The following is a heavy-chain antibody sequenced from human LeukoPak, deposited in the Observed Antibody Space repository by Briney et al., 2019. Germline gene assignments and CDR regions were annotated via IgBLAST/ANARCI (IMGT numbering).Heavy chain of an antibody. CDR2: INPSGGTT. CDR3: ARGPPHGDYSIDFDF. V-gene: IGHV1-46*01. D-gene: IGHD4-17*01. Sequence: GASVKVSCKASGYTFTSFYIYWFRQAPGQGLEWVGMINPSGGTTNYAQRFQGRVTMTRDSSTSTVYMELSSLGSEDTAVYFCARGPPHGDYSIDFDFWGQGTLVTVSS. J-gene: IGHJ4*02. CDR1: GYTFTSFY.